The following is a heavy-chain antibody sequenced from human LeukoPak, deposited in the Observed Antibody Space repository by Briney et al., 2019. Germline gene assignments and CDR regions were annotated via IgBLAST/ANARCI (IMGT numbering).Heavy chain of an antibody. V-gene: IGHV4-59*01. J-gene: IGHJ6*03. CDR1: GGSISSYY. D-gene: IGHD3-10*01. CDR2: IHYSGST. Sequence: PSETLSLTCTVPGGSISSYYWSWIRQPPGKGLEWIWYIHYSGSTNYNPSLKSRVTISVDTSKNQFSLKLSSVTAADTAVYYCARHPWRRWFGELLDYYYYMDVWGKGTTVTVSS. CDR3: ARHPWRRWFGELLDYYYYMDV.